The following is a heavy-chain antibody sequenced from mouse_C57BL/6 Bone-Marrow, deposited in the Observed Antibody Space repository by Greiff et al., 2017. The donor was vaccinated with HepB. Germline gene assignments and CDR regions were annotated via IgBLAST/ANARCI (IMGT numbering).Heavy chain of an antibody. CDR3: ARDITTVVARLFDY. CDR2: INPSNGGT. CDR1: GYTFTSYW. Sequence: QVQLQQPGAELVKPGASVKLSCKASGYTFTSYWMHWVKQRPGRGLEWIGNINPSNGGTNYNEKFKSKATLTVDKSSSTAYMQLSSLTSEDSAVYYCARDITTVVARLFDYWGQGTTLTVSS. J-gene: IGHJ2*01. V-gene: IGHV1-53*01. D-gene: IGHD1-1*01.